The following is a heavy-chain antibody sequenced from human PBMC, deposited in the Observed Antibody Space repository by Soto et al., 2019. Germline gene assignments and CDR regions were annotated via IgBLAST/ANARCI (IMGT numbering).Heavy chain of an antibody. Sequence: PSETLSLTSAVSGGSISSGGYSWTWLRQPPGKGLEWIGYIYHSGSTYYNPSLKSRVTISVDRSKNQFSLKLSSVTAADTAVYYCASARYYYGSGSYYGWFDPWGQGTLVTVSS. J-gene: IGHJ5*02. CDR2: IYHSGST. V-gene: IGHV4-30-2*01. D-gene: IGHD3-10*01. CDR1: GGSISSGGYS. CDR3: ASARYYYGSGSYYGWFDP.